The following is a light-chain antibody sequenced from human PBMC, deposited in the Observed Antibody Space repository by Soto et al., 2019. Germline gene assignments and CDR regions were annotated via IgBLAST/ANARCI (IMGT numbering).Light chain of an antibody. J-gene: IGLJ3*02. Sequence: QSVLTQPPSVTGAPGQRVTISCTGNNSNIGAGSGVNWYQQFPDKAPKLLIYANTHRPSGVPDRFSGSTSATSASLAITGLQTQDEADYYCSSHAGIINVVFGGGTKLTVL. CDR3: SSHAGIINVV. V-gene: IGLV1-40*01. CDR1: NSNIGAGSG. CDR2: ANT.